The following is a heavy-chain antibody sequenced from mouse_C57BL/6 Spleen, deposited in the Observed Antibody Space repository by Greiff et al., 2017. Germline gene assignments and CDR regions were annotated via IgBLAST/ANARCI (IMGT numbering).Heavy chain of an antibody. J-gene: IGHJ2*01. D-gene: IGHD1-1*01. CDR2: IHPNSGST. CDR3: ARSVYYYGSGYDFDY. Sequence: QVHVKQPGAELVKPGASVKLSCKASGYTFTSYWMHWVKQRPGQGLEWIGMIHPNSGSTNYNEKFKSKATLTVDKSSSTAYMQLSSLTSEDSAVYYCARSVYYYGSGYDFDYWGQGTTLTVSS. CDR1: GYTFTSYW. V-gene: IGHV1-64*01.